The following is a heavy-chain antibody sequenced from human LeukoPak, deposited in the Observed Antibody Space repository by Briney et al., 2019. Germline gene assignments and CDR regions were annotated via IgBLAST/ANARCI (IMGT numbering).Heavy chain of an antibody. V-gene: IGHV3-7*01. CDR1: GFTFSNYW. J-gene: IGHJ4*02. CDR3: ARVSDSSGRYYFDY. Sequence: GGSLRLSCVASGFTFSNYWMSWVRQAPGKGLEWVANIKQDGSEKYYVDSVKGRFTISRDNAKNSLYLQMNSLRAEDTAVYYCARVSDSSGRYYFDYWGQGTLVTVSS. CDR2: IKQDGSEK. D-gene: IGHD6-19*01.